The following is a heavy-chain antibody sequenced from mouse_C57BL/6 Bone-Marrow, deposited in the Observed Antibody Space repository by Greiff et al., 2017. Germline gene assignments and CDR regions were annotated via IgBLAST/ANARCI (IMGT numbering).Heavy chain of an antibody. J-gene: IGHJ4*01. CDR3: TRDGSRGYAMDY. CDR1: GFTFSDAW. CDR2: IRNKANNHAT. Sequence: EVKVEESGGGLVQPGGSMKLSCAASGFTFSDAWMDWVRQSPEKGLEWVAEIRNKANNHATYYAESVKGRFTISRDDSKSSVYLQMNSLRAEDTGIYYCTRDGSRGYAMDYWGQGTSVTVSS. V-gene: IGHV6-6*01. D-gene: IGHD2-3*01.